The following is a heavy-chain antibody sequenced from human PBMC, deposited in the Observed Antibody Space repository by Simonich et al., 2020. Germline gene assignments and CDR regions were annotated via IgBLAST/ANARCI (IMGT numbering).Heavy chain of an antibody. V-gene: IGHV1-18*01. Sequence: QVQLVQSGAEVKKPGASVKVSCKASGYTFTSYGISWVRQAPGQGLEWMGGNSAYNGNTNYAKKRQGRVTMTTDTSTSTAYMELRSLRSDDTAVYYCARASRGTWWYYYFDYWGQGTLVTVSS. CDR3: ARASRGTWWYYYFDY. CDR2: NSAYNGNT. J-gene: IGHJ4*02. D-gene: IGHD2-15*01. CDR1: GYTFTSYG.